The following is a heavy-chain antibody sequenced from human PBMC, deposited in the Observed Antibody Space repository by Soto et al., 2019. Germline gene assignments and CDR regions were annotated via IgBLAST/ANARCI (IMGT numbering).Heavy chain of an antibody. CDR2: IIPIFGTA. CDR1: GGTFSSYA. Sequence: QVQLVQSGAEVKKPGSSVKVSCKASGGTFSSYAISWVRQAPGQGLEWMGGIIPIFGTANYAQKFQGRVTITADEYTSTAYMELSSLRSEDTAVYYCARTDIVATMAYYYGMDVWGQGTTVTVSS. D-gene: IGHD5-12*01. CDR3: ARTDIVATMAYYYGMDV. J-gene: IGHJ6*02. V-gene: IGHV1-69*01.